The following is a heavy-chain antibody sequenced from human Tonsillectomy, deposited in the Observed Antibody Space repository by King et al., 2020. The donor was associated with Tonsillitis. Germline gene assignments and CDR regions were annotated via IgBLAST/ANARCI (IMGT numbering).Heavy chain of an antibody. J-gene: IGHJ4*02. CDR1: GFTFSGSA. V-gene: IGHV3-73*01. CDR2: IRSKANSYAT. D-gene: IGHD3-22*01. Sequence: VQLVESGGGLVQPGGSLKLSCAASGFTFSGSAMHWVRQASGKGLEWVGRIRSKANSYATAYAAWVKGRFTISRDDSKNTAYLQMNSLKTEDTAVYYCTTIRHYYDSSGYYNYFDYWGQGTLVTVSS. CDR3: TTIRHYYDSSGYYNYFDY.